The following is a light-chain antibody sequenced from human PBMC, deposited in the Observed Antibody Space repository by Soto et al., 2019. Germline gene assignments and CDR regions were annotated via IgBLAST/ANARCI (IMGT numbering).Light chain of an antibody. V-gene: IGKV3-15*01. J-gene: IGKJ4*01. Sequence: IVMTQSPATLSVSPGERVTFSCRASQGINRKLAWYQHKAGQAPRLLISGASTGATGIPARFSGSGSGTEFTLTINSLQYEDSAVYYCQQYHTFPVTFGGGTKVEI. CDR2: GAS. CDR1: QGINRK. CDR3: QQYHTFPVT.